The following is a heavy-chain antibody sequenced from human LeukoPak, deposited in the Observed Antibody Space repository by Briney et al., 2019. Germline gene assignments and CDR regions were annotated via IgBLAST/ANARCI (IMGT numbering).Heavy chain of an antibody. Sequence: PGGSLRLSCAASGFTFSSYWMSWVRQAPGKGLEWVANIKQDGSEKYYVDSVKGRFTISRDSAKNSLYLQMNSLRAEDTAVYYCARDRRAAGDYYYYYMDVWGKGTTVTVSS. V-gene: IGHV3-7*01. CDR3: ARDRRAAGDYYYYYMDV. J-gene: IGHJ6*03. D-gene: IGHD1-1*01. CDR2: IKQDGSEK. CDR1: GFTFSSYW.